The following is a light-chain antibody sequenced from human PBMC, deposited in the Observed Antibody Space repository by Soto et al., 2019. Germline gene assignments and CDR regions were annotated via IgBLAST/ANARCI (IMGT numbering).Light chain of an antibody. CDR2: DVS. CDR3: SSYTSSSTSVV. CDR1: SSDVGGYNY. J-gene: IGLJ2*01. V-gene: IGLV2-14*01. Sequence: QSALTQPASVSGSPGQSITISCTGTSSDVGGYNYVSWYQQHPGKAPKIMIYDVSNRPSGVSNRFSGSKSGNTASLTISGLQAEDEADYYCSSYTSSSTSVVFGGGTKLTVL.